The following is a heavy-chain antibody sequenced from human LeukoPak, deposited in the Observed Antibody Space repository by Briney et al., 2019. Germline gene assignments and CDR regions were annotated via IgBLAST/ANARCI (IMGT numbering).Heavy chain of an antibody. CDR2: IYSGGST. CDR3: ARSIAAGPNDY. J-gene: IGHJ4*02. D-gene: IGHD6-13*01. Sequence: GGSLRLSCAASGFTVSSNYMSWVRQAPGKGLEWVSAIYSGGSTYYADSVKGRFTISRDSSKNTLYLQMNSLRAEDTAVYYCARSIAAGPNDYWGQGTLVTVSS. V-gene: IGHV3-53*01. CDR1: GFTVSSNY.